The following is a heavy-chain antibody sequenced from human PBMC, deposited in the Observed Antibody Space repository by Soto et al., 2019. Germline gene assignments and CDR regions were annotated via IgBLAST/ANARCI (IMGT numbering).Heavy chain of an antibody. V-gene: IGHV4-38-2*01. J-gene: IGHJ4*02. CDR1: GYSLSRDYF. CDR2: IYHSGST. D-gene: IGHD5-12*01. Sequence: ETLSLTCAVSGYSLSRDYFWGWIRQPPGKGLEWIGSIYHSGSTYYNSSLKSRLTMSVDTSENRFSLHLSSVTAADTAVYYCARGRYSGYDRYYFDYWGQGTLVTVSS. CDR3: ARGRYSGYDRYYFDY.